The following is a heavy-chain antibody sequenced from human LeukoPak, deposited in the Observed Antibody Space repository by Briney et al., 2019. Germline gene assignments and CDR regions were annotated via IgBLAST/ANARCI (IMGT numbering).Heavy chain of an antibody. CDR3: ARVYCSSTSCYAPGYYYYGMDV. J-gene: IGHJ6*02. CDR1: GGTFSSYA. CDR2: IIPIFGTA. Sequence: SVKVSCKASGGTFSSYAISWVRQAPGQGLEWMGGIIPIFGTANYAQKFQGRVTITADESTSTAYMELSSLRSEDTAVYYCARVYCSSTSCYAPGYYYYGMDVWGQGTTVTVSS. D-gene: IGHD2-2*01. V-gene: IGHV1-69*13.